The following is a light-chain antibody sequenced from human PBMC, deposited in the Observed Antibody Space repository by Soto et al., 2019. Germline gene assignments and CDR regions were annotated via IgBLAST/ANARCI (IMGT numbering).Light chain of an antibody. CDR2: RVS. J-gene: IGKJ1*01. CDR1: QSLVYSDGNTY. V-gene: IGKV2-24*01. Sequence: DTVLTQTPLSSPVTLGQPASISCRSSQSLVYSDGNTYLSWLQQRPDQPPRLLIYRVSNRFSGVPDRFFGSGAGTDCTLTIRRQEADDVVVYFFVQFPHFPRTFGQGTKVEI. CDR3: VQFPHFPRT.